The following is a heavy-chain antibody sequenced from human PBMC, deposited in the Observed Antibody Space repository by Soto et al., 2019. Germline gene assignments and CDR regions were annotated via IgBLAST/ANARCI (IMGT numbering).Heavy chain of an antibody. J-gene: IGHJ4*02. CDR2: IIPIFGTA. CDR1: GGTFSSYA. D-gene: IGHD2-21*02. V-gene: IGHV1-69*01. CDR3: ARTRLIVVVTATNYYFDY. Sequence: QVQLVQSGAEVKKPGSSVKVSCKASGGTFSSYAISWVRQAPGHGLEWMGGIIPIFGTANYAQKVQGRVTITADESTSTAYMELSSLRSEDTAVYYCARTRLIVVVTATNYYFDYWGQGTLVTVSS.